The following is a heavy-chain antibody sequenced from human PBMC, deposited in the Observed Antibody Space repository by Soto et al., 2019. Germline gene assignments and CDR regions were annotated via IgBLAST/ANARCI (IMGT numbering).Heavy chain of an antibody. J-gene: IGHJ4*02. CDR2: ISAHKRDT. CDR1: GYIFMNYG. Sequence: VASVKVSCKASGYIFMNYGIAWVRQAPGQGLEWMGWISAHKRDTNYAQRFEGRVTMTTDGSTNTAHMELRSLRSDDTAVYYCARRRSLAPDGPFDYWGQVTLVTVSS. V-gene: IGHV1-18*01. D-gene: IGHD2-15*01. CDR3: ARRRSLAPDGPFDY.